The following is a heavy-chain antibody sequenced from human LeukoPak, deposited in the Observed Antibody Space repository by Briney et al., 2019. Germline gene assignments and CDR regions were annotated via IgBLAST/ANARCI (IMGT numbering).Heavy chain of an antibody. J-gene: IGHJ4*02. CDR3: ATTRGDS. V-gene: IGHV3-7*02. Sequence: GGSLRLSCAASGLTFSSYWMTWVRQAPGKGLEWVATIKQDGNEKYSVDSVEGRFIVSRDNAKNSLHLQMNSLRVEDAAVYYCATTRGDSWGQGTLVTVSS. D-gene: IGHD3-16*01. CDR1: GLTFSSYW. CDR2: IKQDGNEK.